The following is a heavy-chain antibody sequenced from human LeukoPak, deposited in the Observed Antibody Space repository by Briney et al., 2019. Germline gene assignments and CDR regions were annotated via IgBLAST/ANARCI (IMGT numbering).Heavy chain of an antibody. CDR2: INPNSGST. D-gene: IGHD6-19*01. CDR1: GYTFTDYY. CDR3: ARDIGSSAVAGIGAFDI. V-gene: IGHV1-2*02. J-gene: IGHJ3*02. Sequence: ASVTVSFKACGYTFTDYYMHWVGQAAGQGLEGMGWINPNSGSTNYAQEFQGRVPMTRDTSITKASLDLRRLRLGDTAVYYCARDIGSSAVAGIGAFDIWDQGTMVTVSS.